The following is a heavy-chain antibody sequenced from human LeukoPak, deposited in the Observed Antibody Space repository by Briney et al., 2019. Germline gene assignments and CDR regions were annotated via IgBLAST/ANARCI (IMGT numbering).Heavy chain of an antibody. CDR2: IDHAGNT. CDR3: ARSYAPAV. J-gene: IGHJ1*01. CDR1: GASITSVNW. Sequence: SGTLSLNCGVSGASITSVNWWNWVRQSPGKGLEWIGEIDHAGNTNYSPSLKSRVTMSLDKSKNRFSLNLNSVTAADTAVYYCARSYAPAVWGQGTLVTVSS. V-gene: IGHV4-4*02.